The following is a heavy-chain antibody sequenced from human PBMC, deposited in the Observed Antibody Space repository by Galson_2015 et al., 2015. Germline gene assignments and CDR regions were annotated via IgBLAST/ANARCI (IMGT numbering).Heavy chain of an antibody. D-gene: IGHD3-3*01. CDR2: IKQDGSEK. V-gene: IGHV3-7*01. CDR3: ARVVWSGYYSRYFDL. CDR1: GFTFSSYW. J-gene: IGHJ5*02. Sequence: SLRLSCAASGFTFSSYWMSWVRQAPGKGLEWVANIKQDGSEKYYVDSVKGRFTISRDNAKNSLYLQMNSLRAEDTAVYYCARVVWSGYYSRYFDLWGQGTLVTVSS.